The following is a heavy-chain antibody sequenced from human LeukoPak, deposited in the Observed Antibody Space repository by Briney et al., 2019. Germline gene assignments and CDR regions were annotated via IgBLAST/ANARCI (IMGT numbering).Heavy chain of an antibody. CDR3: TRDRYGVVAATFHYYYYMDV. CDR2: IRSKAYGGTT. D-gene: IGHD2-15*01. CDR1: GFTFGDYA. J-gene: IGHJ6*03. Sequence: PGGSLRLSCTASGFTFGDYAMSWFRQAPGKGLEWVGFIRSKAYGGTTEYAASVKGRFTISRDDSKSIAYLQMNSLKTEDTAVYYCTRDRYGVVAATFHYYYYMDVWGKGTTVTVSS. V-gene: IGHV3-49*03.